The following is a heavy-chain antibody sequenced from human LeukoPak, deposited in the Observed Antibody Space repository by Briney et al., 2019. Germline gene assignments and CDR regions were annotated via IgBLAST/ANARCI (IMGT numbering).Heavy chain of an antibody. CDR2: IYTSGST. Sequence: PSETLSLTCTVSGGSISSGSYYWSWIRQPAGKGLEWIGRIYTSGSTNYNPSLKSRVTISVDTSKNQFSLKLSSVTAADTAVYYCARDPGGLRYFDWNYFDYWGQGTLVTVSS. J-gene: IGHJ4*02. CDR1: GGSISSGSYY. V-gene: IGHV4-61*02. D-gene: IGHD3-9*01. CDR3: ARDPGGLRYFDWNYFDY.